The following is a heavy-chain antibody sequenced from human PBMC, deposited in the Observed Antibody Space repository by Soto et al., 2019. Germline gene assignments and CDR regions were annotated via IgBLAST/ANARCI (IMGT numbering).Heavy chain of an antibody. CDR1: GYTFTSYG. CDR3: ARHGAYDSSGYYRDAFDI. Sequence: ASVKVSCKASGYTFTSYGISWVRQAPGQGLEWMGWINAYNGNTNYSQKFQGRVTITTDTSASTAYMELSSLRSEDTAVYYCARHGAYDSSGYYRDAFDIWGQGTMVTVSS. J-gene: IGHJ3*02. V-gene: IGHV1-18*01. CDR2: INAYNGNT. D-gene: IGHD3-22*01.